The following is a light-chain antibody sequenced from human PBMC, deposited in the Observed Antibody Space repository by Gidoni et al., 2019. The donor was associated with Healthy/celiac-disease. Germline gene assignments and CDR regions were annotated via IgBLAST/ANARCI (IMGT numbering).Light chain of an antibody. CDR1: QSVLYSSNNKHY. V-gene: IGKV4-1*01. CDR2: WAS. J-gene: IGKJ1*01. Sequence: DIVMTQSPDSLDVSLGERATINCKSSQSVLYSSNNKHYLAWYQQKPGQPPKLLIYWASTRESGVPDRFSGSWSGTDFTLTISSLQAEDVAVYYCQQYYSTPWTFXXXTKVEIK. CDR3: QQYYSTPWT.